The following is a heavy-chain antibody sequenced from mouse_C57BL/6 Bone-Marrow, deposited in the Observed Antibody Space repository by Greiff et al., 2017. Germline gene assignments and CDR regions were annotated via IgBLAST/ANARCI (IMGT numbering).Heavy chain of an antibody. CDR1: GYSITSGYY. CDR3: ARGSSYVDDY. CDR2: ISYDGSN. V-gene: IGHV3-6*01. D-gene: IGHD1-1*01. Sequence: DVKLVESGPGLVKPSQSLSLTCSVTGYSITSGYYWNWIRQFPGNKLEWMGYISYDGSNNYNPSLKNRITITRDTSKNQVFLKLNSVTTEDTATYYCARGSSYVDDYWGQGTTLTVSS. J-gene: IGHJ2*01.